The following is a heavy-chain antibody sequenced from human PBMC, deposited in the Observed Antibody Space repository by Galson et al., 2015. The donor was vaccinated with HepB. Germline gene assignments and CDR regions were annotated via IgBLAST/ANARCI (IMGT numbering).Heavy chain of an antibody. Sequence: SVKVSCKASGYIFTNYGVSWVRQAPGQGLEWMGWISGYNGKTNYAQKVQDRVTMTTDISTSTAHMELRSLRSDDTAVYYCARLRWLQGMDVWGQGTTVTVPS. CDR1: GYIFTNYG. J-gene: IGHJ6*02. CDR2: ISGYNGKT. D-gene: IGHD5-24*01. CDR3: ARLRWLQGMDV. V-gene: IGHV1-18*01.